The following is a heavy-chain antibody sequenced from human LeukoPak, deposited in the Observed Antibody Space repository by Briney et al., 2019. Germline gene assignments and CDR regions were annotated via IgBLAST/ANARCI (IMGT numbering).Heavy chain of an antibody. V-gene: IGHV1-18*01. CDR3: ARDEGYYYDSSGYLIDP. CDR1: GYTFTSYG. D-gene: IGHD3-22*01. J-gene: IGHJ5*02. CDR2: ISAYNGNT. Sequence: EASVNVSCKASGYTFTSYGISWVRQAPGQGLEWMGWISAYNGNTNYAQKLQGRVTMTTDTSTSTAYMELRSLRSDDTAVYYCARDEGYYYDSSGYLIDPWGQGTLVTVSS.